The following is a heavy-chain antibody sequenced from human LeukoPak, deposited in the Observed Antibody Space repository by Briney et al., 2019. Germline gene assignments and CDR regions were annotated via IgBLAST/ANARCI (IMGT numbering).Heavy chain of an antibody. CDR1: GFTFSSYW. V-gene: IGHV3-74*01. Sequence: GGSLTLSCAASGFTFSSYWMHWVRQAPGKGLVWVSRIKSDGSRTNYADSVKGRFTISRDNAKNTLYLQMNSLRAEDTAFYYCAREGVAFDIWGQGTMVTVSS. D-gene: IGHD3-16*01. CDR2: IKSDGSRT. CDR3: AREGVAFDI. J-gene: IGHJ3*02.